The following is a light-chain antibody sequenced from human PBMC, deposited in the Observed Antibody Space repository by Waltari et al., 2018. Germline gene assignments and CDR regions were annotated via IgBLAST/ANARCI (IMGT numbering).Light chain of an antibody. CDR3: SSYTSSDTPV. J-gene: IGLJ1*01. V-gene: IGLV2-14*01. CDR1: SSDVGGYNF. CDR2: DVS. Sequence: QSALTQPASVSGSPGQSITISCTGTSSDVGGYNFVSWYQQHPGKAPKLMIYDVSNRPSGVSNRFSGSKSGNTASLPISGLQAEDEADYYCSSYTSSDTPVFGTGTKVTVV.